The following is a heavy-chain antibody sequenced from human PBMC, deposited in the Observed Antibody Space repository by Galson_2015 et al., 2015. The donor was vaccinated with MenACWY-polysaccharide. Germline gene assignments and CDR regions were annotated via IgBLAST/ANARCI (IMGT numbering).Heavy chain of an antibody. CDR3: ARSSVVVVTDTQGFDS. CDR2: IWSDGSNK. CDR1: GFTFSSYG. V-gene: IGHV3-33*01. J-gene: IGHJ4*02. D-gene: IGHD2-15*01. Sequence: SLRLSCAAPGFTFSSYGMHWVRQGPGRGLEWVAVIWSDGSNKNYADSVKGRFTISRDNSKNTLYLQMNSLRDEDTAVYYCARSSVVVVTDTQGFDSWGQGTLVTVSS.